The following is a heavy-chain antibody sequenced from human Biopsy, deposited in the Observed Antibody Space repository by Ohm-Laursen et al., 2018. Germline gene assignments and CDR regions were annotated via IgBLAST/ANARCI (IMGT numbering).Heavy chain of an antibody. J-gene: IGHJ4*02. CDR2: INQAGTT. V-gene: IGHV4-34*08. Sequence: HTLSLTCAVFGKTFRDYQWSWIRQPPGKGLEWIGQINQAGTTNYNPSLKSRVSISADASKYESSLRLTSVTAADTAVYLCGNEVHGRDYWGLGAQVTVSS. CDR3: GNEVHGRDY. D-gene: IGHD2-15*01. CDR1: GKTFRDYQ.